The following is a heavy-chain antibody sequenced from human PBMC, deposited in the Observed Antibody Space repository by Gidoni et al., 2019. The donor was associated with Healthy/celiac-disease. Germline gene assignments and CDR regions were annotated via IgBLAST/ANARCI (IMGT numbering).Heavy chain of an antibody. D-gene: IGHD2-2*01. V-gene: IGHV3-23*04. CDR1: GFTFSSYA. CDR3: AKEHCSSTSCYLNWFDP. J-gene: IGHJ5*02. CDR2: ISGSGGST. Sequence: EVQLVESGGGLVQPGGSLRLSCAASGFTFSSYAMSWVRQAPGKGLEWVSAISGSGGSTYYADSVKGRFTISRDNSKNTLYLQMNSLRAEDTAVYYCAKEHCSSTSCYLNWFDPWGQGTLVTVSS.